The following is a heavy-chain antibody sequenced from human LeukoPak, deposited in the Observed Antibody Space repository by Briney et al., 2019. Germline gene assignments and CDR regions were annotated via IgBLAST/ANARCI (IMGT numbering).Heavy chain of an antibody. D-gene: IGHD5-18*01. Sequence: AGGSLRLSCAASGFTFSIYWMHWVRQAPGKGLVWVARINGGGSSTDYTDSVKGRFTISRDNAKNTLYLQMNSLRAEDTAVYYCARESNGYFYGQYYYYYGMDVWGQGTTVTVSS. J-gene: IGHJ6*02. CDR2: INGGGSST. CDR3: ARESNGYFYGQYYYYYGMDV. CDR1: GFTFSIYW. V-gene: IGHV3-74*01.